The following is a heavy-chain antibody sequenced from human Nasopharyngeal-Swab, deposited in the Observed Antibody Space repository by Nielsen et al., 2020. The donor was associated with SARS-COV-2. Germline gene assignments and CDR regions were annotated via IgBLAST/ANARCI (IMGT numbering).Heavy chain of an antibody. CDR1: GGIFSSYA. CDR2: IIPILGIA. Sequence: SVQVSCKASGGIFSSYAISWVRQAPGQGLEWMGGIIPILGIANYAQKFQGRVTITADKSTSTAYMELSSLRSEDTAVYYCARVDVRDYYYYGMDVWGQGTTVTVSS. V-gene: IGHV1-69*10. CDR3: ARVDVRDYYYYGMDV. J-gene: IGHJ6*02. D-gene: IGHD3-10*01.